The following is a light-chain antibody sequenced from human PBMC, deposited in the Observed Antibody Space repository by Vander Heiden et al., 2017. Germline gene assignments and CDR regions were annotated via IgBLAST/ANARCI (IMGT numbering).Light chain of an antibody. CDR3: QSYDSSLSNVV. Sequence: QSVLTQPPSVSAAPGQRVTISCTGISSDIGAGYDVHWYQQLPGTAPKLLIYGNSNRPSGVPDRFSGSKSGTSASLAITGLQAEDEADYYCQSYDSSLSNVVFGGGTKLTVL. V-gene: IGLV1-40*01. CDR2: GNS. J-gene: IGLJ2*01. CDR1: SSDIGAGYD.